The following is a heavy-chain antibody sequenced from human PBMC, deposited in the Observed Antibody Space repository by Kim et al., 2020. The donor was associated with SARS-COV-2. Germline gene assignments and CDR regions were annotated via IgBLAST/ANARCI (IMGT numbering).Heavy chain of an antibody. V-gene: IGHV4-39*01. J-gene: IGHJ4*02. D-gene: IGHD5-12*01. Sequence: HHNPSLKSRVTMSVDTSKNHFSMKLNSVTAADTALYFCARHVMATISPFDYWGQGTLVTVSS. CDR3: ARHVMATISPFDY.